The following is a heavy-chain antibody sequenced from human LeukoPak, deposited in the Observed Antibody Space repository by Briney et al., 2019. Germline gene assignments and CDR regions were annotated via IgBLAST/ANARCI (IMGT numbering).Heavy chain of an antibody. Sequence: GGSLRLSCVASGFTFSENWMHWVRRAPGKGLAWVSHINRDGGLTNYADSVKGRFTISRDNARNTVYLQMSSLRVEDTAIYFCAREEHRLAEAGTSAFDLGGQGTLVTVSP. CDR1: GFTFSENW. D-gene: IGHD6-13*01. J-gene: IGHJ3*01. V-gene: IGHV3-74*01. CDR3: AREEHRLAEAGTSAFDL. CDR2: INRDGGLT.